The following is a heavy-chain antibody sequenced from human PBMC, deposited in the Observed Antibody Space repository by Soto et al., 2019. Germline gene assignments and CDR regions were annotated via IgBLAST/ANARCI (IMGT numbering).Heavy chain of an antibody. J-gene: IGHJ4*02. Sequence: PSETLSLTCTVSGGSISSGDYYWSWIRQPPGKGLEWIGYIYYSGSTNYNPSLKSRVTISVDTSKNQFSLKLSSVTAADTAVYYCASQYYYDSSGSQTFDYWGQGTQVTVSS. CDR1: GGSISSGDYY. V-gene: IGHV4-30-4*02. CDR3: ASQYYYDSSGSQTFDY. CDR2: IYYSGST. D-gene: IGHD3-22*01.